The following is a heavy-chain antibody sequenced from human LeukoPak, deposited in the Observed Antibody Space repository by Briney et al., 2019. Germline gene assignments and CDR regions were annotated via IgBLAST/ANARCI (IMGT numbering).Heavy chain of an antibody. CDR3: ARANWGSSGWFDP. V-gene: IGHV4-61*03. CDR1: GGSISRSRYY. J-gene: IGHJ5*02. CDR2: IYYSGST. Sequence: PSETLSLTCTVSGGSISRSRYYWGWIRQPPGKGLEWIGYIYYSGSTNYNPSLKSRVTIPVDTSKNHFSLKLSSVTAADTAVYYCARANWGSSGWFDPWGQGTLVTVSS. D-gene: IGHD7-27*01.